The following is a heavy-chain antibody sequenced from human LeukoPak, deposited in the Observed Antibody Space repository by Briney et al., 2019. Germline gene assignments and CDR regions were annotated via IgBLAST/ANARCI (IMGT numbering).Heavy chain of an antibody. CDR1: GYTFTGYY. J-gene: IGHJ3*02. CDR3: ARGFYYDNSGVDAFDI. CDR2: INPNSGGR. V-gene: IGHV1-2*02. D-gene: IGHD3-22*01. Sequence: VASVKVSCKASGYTFTGYYIHWVRQAPGQGLEWMGWINPNSGGRNHAQKFQGRVTMTSETSISTAYMELSSLRSDDSAVYYCARGFYYDNSGVDAFDIWGQGTMVTVSS.